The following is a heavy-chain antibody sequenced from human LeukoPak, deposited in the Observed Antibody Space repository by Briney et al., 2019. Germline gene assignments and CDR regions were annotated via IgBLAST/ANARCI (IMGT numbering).Heavy chain of an antibody. V-gene: IGHV4-34*01. CDR3: ARGMPGY. CDR2: INHSGNT. CDR1: GGSFSGYY. D-gene: IGHD2-2*01. J-gene: IGHJ4*02. Sequence: SETLSLTCAVYGGSFSGYYWSWVRQPPGKGLEWIGEINHSGNTNHNPSLKSRVTLSVDTSKNQFSLNLSSVTAADTAVYYCARGMPGYWGQGSLVTVSS.